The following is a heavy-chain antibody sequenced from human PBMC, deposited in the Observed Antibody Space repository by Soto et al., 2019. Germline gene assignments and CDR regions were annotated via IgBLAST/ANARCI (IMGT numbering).Heavy chain of an antibody. CDR3: AREQWGFDS. V-gene: IGHV4-31*03. CDR1: GGSITTNGHY. CDR2: IYYTGNS. D-gene: IGHD6-19*01. J-gene: IGHJ4*02. Sequence: QVQLQESGPELVKPSQTLSLTCSVSGGSITTNGHYWTWIRQHPGQGLEWIAYIYYTGNSYLNPSPKSRLSISVDTSKNQFSLELRSVTAADPAVYYCAREQWGFDSWGQGTLVTVSS.